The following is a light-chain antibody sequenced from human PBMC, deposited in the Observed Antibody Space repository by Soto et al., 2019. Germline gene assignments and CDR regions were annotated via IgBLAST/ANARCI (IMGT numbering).Light chain of an antibody. Sequence: DIQMTQSPSSLSASVGDRVTITCQASQDISNYLNWYQQKPGKAPKLLIYDASNLETGVPSRFSGSGSGTDFTFTISSLQPEDIAIYCCQPYDNPLFTFGPGTTVDIK. V-gene: IGKV1-33*01. CDR3: QPYDNPLFT. J-gene: IGKJ3*01. CDR1: QDISNY. CDR2: DAS.